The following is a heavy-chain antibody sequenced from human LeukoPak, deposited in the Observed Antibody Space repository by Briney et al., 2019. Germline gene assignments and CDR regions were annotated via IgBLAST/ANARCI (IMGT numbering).Heavy chain of an antibody. CDR2: INPNSGGT. J-gene: IGHJ5*02. CDR1: GYTFTGYY. D-gene: IGHD2-2*01. Sequence: ASVKVSCKASGYTFTGYYMHWVRQAPGQGLEWMGWINPNSGGTNYAQKFQGRVTMTRDTSTSTVYMELSSLRSEDPAVYYCARDRYCSSTSCYYRNWFDPWGQGTLVTVSS. CDR3: ARDRYCSSTSCYYRNWFDP. V-gene: IGHV1-2*02.